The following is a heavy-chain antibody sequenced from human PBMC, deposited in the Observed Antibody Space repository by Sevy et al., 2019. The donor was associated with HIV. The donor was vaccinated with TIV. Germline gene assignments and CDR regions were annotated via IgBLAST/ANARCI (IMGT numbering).Heavy chain of an antibody. J-gene: IGHJ4*02. Sequence: SETLSLTCAVSGGSISSGLYSWNWIRQPPGKGLEWIGYIYHTGPTYYNPSPKSRVTISVDTSKNQFSLRLNSVTAADTAVYYCARDSGDYPYYFDHWGQGTLVTVSS. CDR2: IYHTGPT. CDR1: GGSISSGLYS. CDR3: ARDSGDYPYYFDH. V-gene: IGHV4-30-2*01. D-gene: IGHD4-17*01.